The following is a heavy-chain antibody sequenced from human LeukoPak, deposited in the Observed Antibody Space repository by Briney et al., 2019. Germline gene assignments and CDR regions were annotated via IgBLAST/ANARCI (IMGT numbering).Heavy chain of an antibody. V-gene: IGHV3-23*01. CDR1: GFNLGRYA. CDR2: INTGETT. Sequence: QPGGSLRLSCAASGFNLGRYAMSWVRQAPGRRLEWVSCINTGETTFYADSVKGRFTISRDSSKNNLYLHMTSLRDEDTALYYCAKGAFDVWGQGTVVIVSS. J-gene: IGHJ3*01. CDR3: AKGAFDV.